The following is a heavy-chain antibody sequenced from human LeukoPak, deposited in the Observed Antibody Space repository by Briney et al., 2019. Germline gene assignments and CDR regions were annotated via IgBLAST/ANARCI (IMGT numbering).Heavy chain of an antibody. D-gene: IGHD2-15*01. J-gene: IGHJ5*02. CDR3: ARGMVVAARDWFDP. CDR1: GYTSTSYD. V-gene: IGHV1-8*01. CDR2: MNPNSGNT. Sequence: EASVKVSCKASGYTSTSYDINWVRQATGQGLEWMGWMNPNSGNTGYAQKFQGRVTMTRNTSISTAYMELSSLRSEDTAVYYCARGMVVAARDWFDPWGQGTLVTVSS.